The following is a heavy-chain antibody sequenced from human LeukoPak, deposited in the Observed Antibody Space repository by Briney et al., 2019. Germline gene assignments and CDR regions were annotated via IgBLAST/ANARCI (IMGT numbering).Heavy chain of an antibody. CDR3: AKDGGLWVSAHWGDS. Sequence: GGSLRLSCAASGFTFSSYTMSWVRQAPGKGLEWVSTITTSDGNTYYADSVKGRFTASRDNSKNTLFLQMNSLRAEDTAVYYCAKDGGLWVSAHWGDSWGRGTLVTVSS. CDR2: ITTSDGNT. CDR1: GFTFSSYT. D-gene: IGHD7-27*01. J-gene: IGHJ4*02. V-gene: IGHV3-23*01.